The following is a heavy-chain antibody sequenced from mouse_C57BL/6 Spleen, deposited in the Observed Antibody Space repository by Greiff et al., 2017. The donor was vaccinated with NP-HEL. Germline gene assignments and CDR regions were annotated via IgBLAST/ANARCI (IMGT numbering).Heavy chain of an antibody. V-gene: IGHV5-17*01. CDR2: ISSGSSTI. J-gene: IGHJ4*01. D-gene: IGHD1-2*01. Sequence: DVKLVESGGGLVKPGGSLKLSCAASGFTFSDYGMHWVRQAPEKGLEWVAYISSGSSTIYYADTVKGRVTISRDNAKTTLFLQMTRLRSEDTAMYYCASSLREGFYAMDYWGQGTSVTVSS. CDR3: ASSLREGFYAMDY. CDR1: GFTFSDYG.